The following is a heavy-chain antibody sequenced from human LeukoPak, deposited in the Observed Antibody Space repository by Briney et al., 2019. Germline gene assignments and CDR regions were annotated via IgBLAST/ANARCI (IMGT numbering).Heavy chain of an antibody. V-gene: IGHV4-59*08. CDR1: GGSISSYY. CDR2: IYYSGSN. CDR3: ARTTWHTGRFDY. Sequence: KTSETLSLTCTVSGGSISSYYWSWIRQPPGKGLEWIGYIYYSGSNNYNPSLKSRVTISVDTSKNQFSLKLSSVTAADTAVYYCARTTWHTGRFDYWGQGTLVTVSS. J-gene: IGHJ4*02. D-gene: IGHD5-18*01.